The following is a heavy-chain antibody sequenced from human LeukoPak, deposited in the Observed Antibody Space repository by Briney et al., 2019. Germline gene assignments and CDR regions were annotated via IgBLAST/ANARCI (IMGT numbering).Heavy chain of an antibody. D-gene: IGHD2-15*01. V-gene: IGHV3-7*03. CDR3: AKAGVVVVAAIDY. J-gene: IGHJ4*02. Sequence: GGSLRLSCAASGFTFNSYWMSWGRQAPGKGLEWVANIKKDGSEKYYVDSVKGRFTISRDNSKNTLYLQMNSLRAEGTAVYYCAKAGVVVVAAIDYWGQGTLVTVSS. CDR1: GFTFNSYW. CDR2: IKKDGSEK.